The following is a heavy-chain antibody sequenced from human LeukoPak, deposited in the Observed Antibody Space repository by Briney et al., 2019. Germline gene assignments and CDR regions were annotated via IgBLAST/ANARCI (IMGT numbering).Heavy chain of an antibody. J-gene: IGHJ4*02. CDR3: ARLVDYYDSGGYYADY. CDR2: IYWNDDK. CDR1: GFSLTTSEVG. V-gene: IGHV2-5*01. Sequence: SGPTLVKPTQTLTLTCTFSGFSLTTSEVGVGWIRQPPGKALGWLALIYWNDDKRYSPSLKSRLTITKDTSKNQVVLTMTNMDPVDTATYYCARLVDYYDSGGYYADYWGQGTLVTVAS. D-gene: IGHD3-22*01.